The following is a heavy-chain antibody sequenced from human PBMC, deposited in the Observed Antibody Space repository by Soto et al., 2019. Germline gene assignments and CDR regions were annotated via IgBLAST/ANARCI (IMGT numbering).Heavy chain of an antibody. J-gene: IGHJ4*02. CDR2: ISRSGDTS. V-gene: IGHV3-23*01. CDR1: GFTFDNYV. CDR3: AQDDFAGGGISAFDY. D-gene: IGHD2-15*01. Sequence: PGGSLRLSCAASGFTFDNYVMTWVRQAPGKGLEWVSAISRSGDTSYYADSAKGRFTISRDNSKSRLYLEMSSLRAEDTALYYCAQDDFAGGGISAFDYWGQGILVTVSS.